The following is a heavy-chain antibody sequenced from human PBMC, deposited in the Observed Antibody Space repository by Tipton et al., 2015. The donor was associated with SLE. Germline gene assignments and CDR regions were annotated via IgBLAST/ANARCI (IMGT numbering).Heavy chain of an antibody. Sequence: TLSLTCTVSGGSISSSNYYWGWIRQPPGKGLEWIGTIYYSGSTYYNPSLKSRVTISVDTSKNQFSLKLSSVTAADTAVYYCARMSSGWSVGAFDIWGQGTMVTVSS. D-gene: IGHD6-13*01. CDR3: ARMSSGWSVGAFDI. J-gene: IGHJ3*02. CDR2: IYYSGST. V-gene: IGHV4-39*07. CDR1: GGSISSSNYY.